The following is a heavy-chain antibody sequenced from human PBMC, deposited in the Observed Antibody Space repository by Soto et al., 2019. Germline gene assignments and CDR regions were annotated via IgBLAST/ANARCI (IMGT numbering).Heavy chain of an antibody. D-gene: IGHD3-22*01. Sequence: SETLSLTCTVSGGSISSGGYYWSWIRQHPGKGLEWIGYIYYSGSTYYNPSLKSRVTISVDTSKNQFSLKLSSVTAADTAVYYCARVPAENYYDSSGYSFFDYWGQGTLVTVSS. CDR3: ARVPAENYYDSSGYSFFDY. CDR1: GGSISSGGYY. CDR2: IYYSGST. V-gene: IGHV4-31*03. J-gene: IGHJ4*02.